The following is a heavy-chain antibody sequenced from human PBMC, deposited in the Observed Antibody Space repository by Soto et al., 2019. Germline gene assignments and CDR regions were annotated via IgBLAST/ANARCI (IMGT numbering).Heavy chain of an antibody. Sequence: SQTLSLTCAISGDSVSSTSTAWSWIRQSPSRGLEWLGRTYYRSNWYSDYAVSVKSRITINPGTSKNQFSLQLKSVTPEDTAVYSCARGSYYSGWVWGQGTLVTVSS. D-gene: IGHD6-19*01. CDR1: GDSVSSTSTA. J-gene: IGHJ4*02. CDR3: ARGSYYSGWV. V-gene: IGHV6-1*01. CDR2: TYYRSNWYS.